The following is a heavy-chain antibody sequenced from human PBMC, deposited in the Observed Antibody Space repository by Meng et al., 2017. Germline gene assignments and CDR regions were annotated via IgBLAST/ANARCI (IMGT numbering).Heavy chain of an antibody. CDR3: ARDEDISAAGKLFGDY. Sequence: QVALVESWAELKKPGASVKVSVKPSGYCFTAYNIHWLRQAPGQGLEWMGRIDPNSGVKEYANKFHGRATVTGDTSISTDYMGLRRLTSDDTAVYYCARDEDISAAGKLFGDYWGQGTLVTVSS. V-gene: IGHV1-2*06. CDR2: IDPNSGVK. CDR1: GYCFTAYN. D-gene: IGHD6-13*01. J-gene: IGHJ4*02.